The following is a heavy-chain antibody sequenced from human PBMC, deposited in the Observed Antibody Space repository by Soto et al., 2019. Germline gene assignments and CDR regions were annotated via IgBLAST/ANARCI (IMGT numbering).Heavy chain of an antibody. J-gene: IGHJ6*02. V-gene: IGHV4-61*01. CDR1: GGSVSSGSYY. D-gene: IGHD2-15*01. CDR3: AMGGYCSGGSCYSRSRMDV. Sequence: PSETLSLTCTVSGGSVSSGSYYWIWIRQPPGKGLEWIGYIYYSGSTNYNPSLKSRVTISVDTSKNQFSLKLSSVTAADTAVYYCAMGGYCSGGSCYSRSRMDVWGQGTTVTVS. CDR2: IYYSGST.